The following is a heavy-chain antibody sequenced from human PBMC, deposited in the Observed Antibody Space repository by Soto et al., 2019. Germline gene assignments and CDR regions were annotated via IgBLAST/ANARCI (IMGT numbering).Heavy chain of an antibody. D-gene: IGHD4-17*01. V-gene: IGHV4-30-4*01. CDR3: ATSPHQDDGDSYYYYALDA. Sequence: PSETLSLTCSVSGDSVSNGDYSWSWIRQPPGKGLEWIGYIYYIGGPYYNPSLQSRVTISMDTSNNQVSLNLTSVTAADTAVYFCATSPHQDDGDSYYYYALDAWGPGLTVTVSS. J-gene: IGHJ6*02. CDR1: GDSVSNGDYS. CDR2: IYYIGGP.